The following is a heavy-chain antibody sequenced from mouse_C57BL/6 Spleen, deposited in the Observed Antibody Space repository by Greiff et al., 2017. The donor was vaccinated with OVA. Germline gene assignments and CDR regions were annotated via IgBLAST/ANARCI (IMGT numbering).Heavy chain of an antibody. V-gene: IGHV1-18*01. Sequence: EVQLQQSGPELVKPGASVKIPCKASGYTFTDYNMDWVKQSHGKSLEWIGDINPNNGGTIYNQKFKGKATLTVDKSSSTAYMELRSLTSEDTAVYDCARAGGNYPYYYAMDYWGQGTSVTVSS. J-gene: IGHJ4*01. CDR3: ARAGGNYPYYYAMDY. D-gene: IGHD2-1*01. CDR2: INPNNGGT. CDR1: GYTFTDYN.